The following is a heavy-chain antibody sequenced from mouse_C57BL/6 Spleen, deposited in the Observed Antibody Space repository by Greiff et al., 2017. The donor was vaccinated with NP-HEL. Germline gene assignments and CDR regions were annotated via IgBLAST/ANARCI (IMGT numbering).Heavy chain of an antibody. D-gene: IGHD2-5*01. CDR1: GYAFSSSW. CDR3: ARAEGDYSNS. Sequence: VQLQQSGPELVKPGASVKISCKASGYAFSSSWMNWVKQRPGKGLEWIGRIYPGDGDTNYNGKFKGKATLTADKSSSTAYMQLSSLTSEDSAVYFCARAEGDYSNSWGQGTTLTVSS. CDR2: IYPGDGDT. V-gene: IGHV1-82*01. J-gene: IGHJ2*01.